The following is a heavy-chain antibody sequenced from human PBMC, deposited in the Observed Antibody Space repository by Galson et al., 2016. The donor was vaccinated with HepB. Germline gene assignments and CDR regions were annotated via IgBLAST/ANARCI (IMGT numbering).Heavy chain of an antibody. CDR2: INHSGST. J-gene: IGHJ5*02. D-gene: IGHD6-19*01. Sequence: SETLSLTCAVYGGTFSGYYWSWIRQPPGKGLEWIGEINHSGSTNYNPYLKSRVTISVDTSKNQFSLKLSSVTAADTAVYYCASLFSGGWNHRDPWGQGTLVTVSS. V-gene: IGHV4-34*01. CDR1: GGTFSGYY. CDR3: ASLFSGGWNHRDP.